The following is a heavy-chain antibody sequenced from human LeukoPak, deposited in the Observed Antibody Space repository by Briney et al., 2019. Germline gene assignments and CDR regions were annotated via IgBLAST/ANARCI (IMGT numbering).Heavy chain of an antibody. D-gene: IGHD2-2*01. CDR1: GGSISSYY. CDR3: ASKPSKGRFAWFDP. CDR2: IYYSGST. Sequence: PSETLSLTCTVSGGSISSYYWSWIRQPPGKGLEWIGYIYYSGSTNDNPSLKSRVTISVDTSKHQFSLKLSSVTTADTAVYYCASKPSKGRFAWFDPRGQGTLGTVSS. V-gene: IGHV4-59*01. J-gene: IGHJ5*01.